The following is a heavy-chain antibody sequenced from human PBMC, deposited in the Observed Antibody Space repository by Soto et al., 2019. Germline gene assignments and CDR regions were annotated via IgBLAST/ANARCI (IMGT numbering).Heavy chain of an antibody. CDR1: GFTFTSFA. D-gene: IGHD3-3*01. V-gene: IGHV3-23*01. CDR2: ISGSGGAT. CDR3: AKGGNYDFWSGYNLYYFDY. Sequence: PGGSLRLSCAASGFTFTSFAVSWVRQAPGKGLEWVSAISGSGGATYYADSVKGRFTVSRDNSKNTLYLQMNSLRAEDTAVYYCAKGGNYDFWSGYNLYYFDYWGQGTLVTVSS. J-gene: IGHJ4*02.